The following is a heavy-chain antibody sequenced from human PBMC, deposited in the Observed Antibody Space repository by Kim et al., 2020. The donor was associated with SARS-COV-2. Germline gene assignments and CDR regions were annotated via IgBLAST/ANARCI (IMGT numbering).Heavy chain of an antibody. D-gene: IGHD2-21*02. J-gene: IGHJ4*02. CDR2: ISYDGSNK. CDR3: ANVGGNSRGPLDY. CDR1: GFTFSSYA. V-gene: IGHV3-30*04. Sequence: GGSLRLSCAASGFTFSSYAMHWVRQAPGKGLEWVAVISYDGSNKYYADSVKGRFTISRDNSKNTLYLQMNSLRAEDTAVYYCANVGGNSRGPLDYWGQGTLVTVSS.